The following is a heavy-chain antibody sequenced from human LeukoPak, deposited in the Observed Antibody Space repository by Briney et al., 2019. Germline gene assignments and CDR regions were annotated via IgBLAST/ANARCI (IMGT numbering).Heavy chain of an antibody. V-gene: IGHV1-18*01. J-gene: IGHJ6*02. CDR1: GYTFTSYG. CDR2: ISAYNGNT. D-gene: IGHD2-15*01. CDR3: FYNSGGSWYYYGMDV. Sequence: ASVKVSCKASGYTFTSYGISWVRQAPGQGLEWMGWISAYNGNTNYAQKLQGRVTMTTDTSTSTAYMELRSLRSDDTAVYYCFYNSGGSWYYYGMDVWGQETTVTVSS.